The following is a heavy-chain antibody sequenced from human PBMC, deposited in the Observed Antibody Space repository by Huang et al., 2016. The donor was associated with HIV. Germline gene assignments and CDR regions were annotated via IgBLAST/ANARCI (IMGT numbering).Heavy chain of an antibody. J-gene: IGHJ4*02. V-gene: IGHV1-18*04. D-gene: IGHD3-10*01. Sequence: QVQLVQSGVEVMRPGASVKVSCKASGYTFTKFNIAWVRQAPGQGLEWMGWFSTQNSNTNFAPKVEGRVTLTTDTSTNTTYMELGNLESDDTAVYFCARALYGEAFDLWGQGTLVTVSS. CDR2: FSTQNSNT. CDR3: ARALYGEAFDL. CDR1: GYTFTKFN.